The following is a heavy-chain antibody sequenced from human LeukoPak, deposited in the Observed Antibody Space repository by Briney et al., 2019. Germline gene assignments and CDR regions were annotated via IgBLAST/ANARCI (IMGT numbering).Heavy chain of an antibody. CDR1: GFIFTNAW. V-gene: IGHV3-30*03. Sequence: GGSLRLSCAASGFIFTNAWMSWVRQAPGKGLEWVAVISSDGTNKDYADSVKGRFSISRDNSKNTLYLQMNRLRADDTAVYYCARDRSQEFDPWGQGTLVTVSS. CDR3: ARDRSQEFDP. CDR2: ISSDGTNK. D-gene: IGHD3-10*01. J-gene: IGHJ5*02.